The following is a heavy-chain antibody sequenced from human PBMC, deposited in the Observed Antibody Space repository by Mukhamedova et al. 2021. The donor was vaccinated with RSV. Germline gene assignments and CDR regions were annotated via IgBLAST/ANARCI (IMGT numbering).Heavy chain of an antibody. V-gene: IGHV3-7*01. J-gene: IGHJ4*02. CDR3: AREHWARGDY. CDR2: DGSEG. D-gene: IGHD7-27*01. Sequence: DGSEGYYVDSVKGRFTISRDNAKNSLYLQMNSLRVDDTAVYYCAREHWARGDYLCQGTLVTVSS.